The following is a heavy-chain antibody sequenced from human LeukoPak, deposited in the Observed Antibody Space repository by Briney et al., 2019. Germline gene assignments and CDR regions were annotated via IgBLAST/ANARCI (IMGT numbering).Heavy chain of an antibody. J-gene: IGHJ4*02. D-gene: IGHD4-17*01. V-gene: IGHV1-18*01. CDR1: GYTFTKYG. CDR2: ISTYNGNT. Sequence: ASVKVSCKASGYTFTKYGITWVRQAPGQGLEWMGWISTYNGNTNYAQKLQGRVTMTTDTSTSTAYMELRSLISDDAAVYYCARGDDYGDYWGLYWGQGTLVIVSS. CDR3: ARGDDYGDYWGLY.